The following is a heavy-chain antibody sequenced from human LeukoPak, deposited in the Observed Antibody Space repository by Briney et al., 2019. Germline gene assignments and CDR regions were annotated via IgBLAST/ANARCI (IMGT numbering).Heavy chain of an antibody. CDR1: GFTVSSNY. CDR3: AREGGLQHHFDY. CDR2: MYYSGST. D-gene: IGHD4-11*01. V-gene: IGHV4-39*07. J-gene: IGHJ4*02. Sequence: GSLRLSCAASGFTVSSNYMSWVRQPPGKGLEWIGSMYYSGSTYYNPSLKSRVTISVDTSKNQFSLKLSSVTAADTAVYYCAREGGLQHHFDYWGQGTLVTVSS.